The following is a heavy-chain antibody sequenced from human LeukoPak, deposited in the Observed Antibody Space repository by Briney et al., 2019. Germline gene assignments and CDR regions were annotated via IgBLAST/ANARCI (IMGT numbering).Heavy chain of an antibody. J-gene: IGHJ5*02. CDR1: GFTFSNYW. Sequence: GGSLRLSCAASGFTFSNYWMIWVRQAPGKGLEWVGNIKQDGSEKRYADSVRGRFSISRDNAQTSLYLQINSLRAEDTAVYYCARASDPWLQLTWGQGTLVTVSS. V-gene: IGHV3-7*05. CDR2: IKQDGSEK. CDR3: ARASDPWLQLT. D-gene: IGHD5-24*01.